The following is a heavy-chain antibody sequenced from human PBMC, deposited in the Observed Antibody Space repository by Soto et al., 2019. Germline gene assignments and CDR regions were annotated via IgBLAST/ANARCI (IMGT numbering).Heavy chain of an antibody. Sequence: QVQLQESGPGLVKPSETLSLTCTVSGGSVSSGSYYWSWIRQPPGKGLEWIGYIYYSGSTNYNPALKSRVTISVDTSKNQFALELSSVTAADTAVYYCARGEGMSDAFDIWGQGTMVTVSS. CDR1: GGSVSSGSYY. V-gene: IGHV4-61*01. D-gene: IGHD6-13*01. J-gene: IGHJ3*02. CDR2: IYYSGST. CDR3: ARGEGMSDAFDI.